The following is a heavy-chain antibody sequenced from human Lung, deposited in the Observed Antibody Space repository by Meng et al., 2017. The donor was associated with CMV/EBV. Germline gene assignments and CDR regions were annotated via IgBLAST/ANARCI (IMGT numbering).Heavy chain of an antibody. D-gene: IGHD4-11*01. V-gene: IGHV3-15*01. CDR3: TTDGVDSNYEGLEIYYYGMDV. Sequence: SXAASGFTFSNAWMSWVRQAPGKGLEWVGRIKSKTDGGTTDYAAPVKGRFTISRDDSKNTLYLQMNSLKTEDTAVYYCTTDGVDSNYEGLEIYYYGMDVWGQGXTVTVSS. J-gene: IGHJ6*02. CDR1: GFTFSNAW. CDR2: IKSKTDGGTT.